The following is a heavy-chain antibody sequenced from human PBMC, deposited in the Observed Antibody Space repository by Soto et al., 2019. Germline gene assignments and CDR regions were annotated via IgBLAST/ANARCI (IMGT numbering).Heavy chain of an antibody. CDR3: ARGGNGPTWFDP. V-gene: IGHV3-53*01. D-gene: IGHD1-1*01. J-gene: IGHJ5*02. Sequence: EVQLVESGGGLIQPGGSLRLSCVAFGFTVSSSYMTWVRQAPGKGLEWVSVIYSGGGTYYADSVKGRFTISRDNSRSTRYVQMGGLRAEDTAVYYCARGGNGPTWFDPRGQGTEVTVSS. CDR2: IYSGGGT. CDR1: GFTVSSSY.